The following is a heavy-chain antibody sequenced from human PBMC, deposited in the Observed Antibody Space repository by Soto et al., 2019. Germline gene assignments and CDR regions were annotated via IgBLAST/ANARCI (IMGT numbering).Heavy chain of an antibody. CDR1: GFTFSSYS. V-gene: IGHV3-21*01. D-gene: IGHD2-15*01. CDR2: ISSSSSYI. Sequence: GGSLRLSCAASGFTFSSYSMNWVRQAPGKGLEWVSSISSSSSYIYYADSVKGRFTISRDNAKNSLYLQMNSLRAEDTAVYYCARDRDLVVAATWGYYYYGMDVWGQGTTVTVSS. CDR3: ARDRDLVVAATWGYYYYGMDV. J-gene: IGHJ6*02.